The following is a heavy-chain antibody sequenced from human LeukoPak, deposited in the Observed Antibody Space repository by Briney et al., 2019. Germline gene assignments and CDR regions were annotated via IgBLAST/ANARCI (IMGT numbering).Heavy chain of an antibody. J-gene: IGHJ4*02. CDR3: ARGRFVEMATIYYFDY. V-gene: IGHV1-8*01. CDR1: GYTFTSYD. CDR2: MNPNSGNT. D-gene: IGHD5-24*01. Sequence: ASVKVSCKASGYTFTSYDINWVRHATGQGVEWMGWMNPNSGNTGYAQKFQGRVTMTRNTSISTAYMELSSLRSEDTAVYYCARGRFVEMATIYYFDYWGQGTLVTVSS.